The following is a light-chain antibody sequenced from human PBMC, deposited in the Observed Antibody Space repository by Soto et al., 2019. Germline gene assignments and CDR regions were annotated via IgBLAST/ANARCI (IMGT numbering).Light chain of an antibody. CDR1: SNDIGANDY. CDR2: EAA. CDR3: TSYTSTSTLV. V-gene: IGLV2-14*01. J-gene: IGLJ2*01. Sequence: QPASVSGSPGQSITISCTGTSNDIGANDYVSWYQHHPGQAPKILIYEAANRPSGVSHRFSGSKSGNTASLTISGLQAEDEADYFCTSYTSTSTLVFGGGTKLTVL.